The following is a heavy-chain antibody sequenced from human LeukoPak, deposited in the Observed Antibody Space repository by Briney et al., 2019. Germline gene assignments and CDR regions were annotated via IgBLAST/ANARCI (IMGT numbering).Heavy chain of an antibody. J-gene: IGHJ4*02. Sequence: PGGSLRLSCAASGFTFSSYTMNWVRQAPGKGLEWVSSIAGSSGYISYADSVKGRFTISRDNAKKSLYLQMTSLTAEDTAVYYCARDYGGNYRAHIDYWGQGTLVTVSS. CDR1: GFTFSSYT. CDR2: IAGSSGYI. CDR3: ARDYGGNYRAHIDY. D-gene: IGHD4-23*01. V-gene: IGHV3-21*01.